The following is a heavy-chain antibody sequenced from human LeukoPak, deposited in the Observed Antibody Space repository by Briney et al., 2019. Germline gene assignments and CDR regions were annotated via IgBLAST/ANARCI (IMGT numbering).Heavy chain of an antibody. CDR3: AKVRIFGVVIPYYMDV. D-gene: IGHD3-3*01. CDR1: GFTFSSYP. V-gene: IGHV3-30-3*01. J-gene: IGHJ6*03. CDR2: ISYDGSNK. Sequence: SGGSLRLSCAASGFTFSSYPMHWLRQAPGKGLEGVAVISYDGSNKYYADSVKGRFTISRDNSKNTLYLQMNSLRAEDTAVYYCAKVRIFGVVIPYYMDVWGKGTTVTVSS.